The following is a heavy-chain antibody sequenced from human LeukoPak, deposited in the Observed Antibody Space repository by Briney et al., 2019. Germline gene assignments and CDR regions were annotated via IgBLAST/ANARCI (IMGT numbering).Heavy chain of an antibody. V-gene: IGHV1-8*03. Sequence: GASVKISCKASGYTFTSYDINWVRQATGQGLEWMGWMNPNSGNTGYAQKFQGRVTITRNTSISTAYMELSSLRSDDTAVYYCARGGRWELPRPYAFDVWGQGTVVTVSS. CDR3: ARGGRWELPRPYAFDV. CDR2: MNPNSGNT. J-gene: IGHJ3*01. CDR1: GYTFTSYD. D-gene: IGHD1-26*01.